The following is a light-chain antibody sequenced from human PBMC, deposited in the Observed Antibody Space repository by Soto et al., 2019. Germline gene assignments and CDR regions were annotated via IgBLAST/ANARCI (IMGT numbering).Light chain of an antibody. CDR3: HQYDDGPYT. CDR1: QSVSSSF. Sequence: EIVLTQSPGTLSLSPGERATLSCRASQSVSSSFLAWYQQKPGQAPRLLIYGTSSRATGIPDRFSGSGSGTDFTLTISGLQSEDFAVYYCHQYDDGPYTFGQGTKVDIK. J-gene: IGKJ2*01. CDR2: GTS. V-gene: IGKV3-20*01.